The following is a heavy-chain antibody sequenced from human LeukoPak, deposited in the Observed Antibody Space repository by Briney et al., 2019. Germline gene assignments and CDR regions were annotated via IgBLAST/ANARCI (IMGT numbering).Heavy chain of an antibody. CDR1: GGSFSGYY. CDR2: INRSGST. V-gene: IGHV4-34*01. D-gene: IGHD7-27*01. CDR3: ARGPLDVTWGYYYYYYMDV. J-gene: IGHJ6*03. Sequence: SETLSLTCAVYGGSFSGYYWSWIRQPPGKGLEWIGEINRSGSTNYNPSLKSRVTISVDTSKNQFSLKLSSVTAADTAVYYCARGPLDVTWGYYYYYYMDVWGKGTTVTVSS.